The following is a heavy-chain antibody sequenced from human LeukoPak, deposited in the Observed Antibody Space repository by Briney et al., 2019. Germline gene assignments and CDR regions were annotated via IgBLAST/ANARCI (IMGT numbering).Heavy chain of an antibody. CDR2: ISGRGGNT. CDR1: GLTFNNYA. Sequence: GGSLRLSCAASGLTFNNYALTWIRQAPGKGLEWVSSISGRGGNTYYADSVKGRFTISRDNSKNTLYLQMNSLRADDTAVYYCAKGKDCWGQGTLVTVSS. V-gene: IGHV3-23*01. CDR3: AKGKDC. J-gene: IGHJ4*02.